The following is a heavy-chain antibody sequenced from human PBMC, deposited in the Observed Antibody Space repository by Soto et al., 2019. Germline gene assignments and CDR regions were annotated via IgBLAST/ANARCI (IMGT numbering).Heavy chain of an antibody. J-gene: IGHJ5*02. CDR3: ARERALMVRGLEALDFDP. D-gene: IGHD3-10*01. CDR2: IYYSGST. V-gene: IGHV4-31*03. CDR1: GGSISSGGYY. Sequence: TSETLSLTCTVSGGSISSGGYYWSWIRQHPGKGLEWIGYIYYSGSTYYNPPLKSRVTISIDTSKNQFSLKLSSVTAADTAVYYCARERALMVRGLEALDFDPWGQGTLVTVSS.